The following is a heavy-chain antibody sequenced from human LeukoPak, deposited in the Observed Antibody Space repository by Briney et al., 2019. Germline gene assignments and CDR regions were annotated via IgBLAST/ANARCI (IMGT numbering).Heavy chain of an antibody. J-gene: IGHJ5*02. CDR3: ARDGPWGWFDP. D-gene: IGHD3-16*01. V-gene: IGHV3-30-3*01. CDR1: GFTFSSYA. Sequence: PGGSLRLSCAASGFTFSSYAMHWVRQAPGKGLEWVAVISYDGSNKYYADSVKGRFTISRDNSKNTLYLQMNSLRAEDTAVYYCARDGPWGWFDPWGQGTLVTVSS. CDR2: ISYDGSNK.